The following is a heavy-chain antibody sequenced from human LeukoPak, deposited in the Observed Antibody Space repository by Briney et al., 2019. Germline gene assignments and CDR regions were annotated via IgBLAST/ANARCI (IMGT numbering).Heavy chain of an antibody. J-gene: IGHJ4*02. Sequence: SETLSLTCTVSGGSISSYYWSWIRQPPGKGLEWIGYINYSGSTNYNPSLKSRVTISVDTSKNQFSLKLSSVTAADTAVYYCARSDSSGSPGYFDYWGQGTLVTVSS. CDR3: ARSDSSGSPGYFDY. V-gene: IGHV4-59*08. D-gene: IGHD3-22*01. CDR1: GGSISSYY. CDR2: INYSGST.